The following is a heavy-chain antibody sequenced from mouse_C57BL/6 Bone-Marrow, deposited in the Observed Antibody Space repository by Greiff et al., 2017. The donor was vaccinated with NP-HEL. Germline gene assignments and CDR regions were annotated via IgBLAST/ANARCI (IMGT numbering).Heavy chain of an antibody. J-gene: IGHJ2*01. D-gene: IGHD4-1*01. Sequence: VKLMESGAELARPGASVKLSCKASGYTFTSYGISWVKQRTGQGLEWIGEIYPRSGNTYYNEKFRGKATLTADKSSSTAYMELRSLTSEDSAVYFCARAPNWAHFDYWGQGTTLTVSS. V-gene: IGHV1-81*01. CDR3: ARAPNWAHFDY. CDR2: IYPRSGNT. CDR1: GYTFTSYG.